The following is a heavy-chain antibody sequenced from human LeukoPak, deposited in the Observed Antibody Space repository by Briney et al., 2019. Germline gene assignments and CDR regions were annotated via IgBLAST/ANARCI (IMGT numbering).Heavy chain of an antibody. Sequence: SETLSLTCTVSAGSISSYYWSWIRQPAGKGLEWIGRIYTSGSTNYNPSLKSRVTMSVDTSKNQFSLKLSSVTAADTAVYYCARDRNCSGGSCYANWFDPWGQGTLVTVSS. V-gene: IGHV4-4*07. CDR2: IYTSGST. J-gene: IGHJ5*02. D-gene: IGHD2-15*01. CDR1: AGSISSYY. CDR3: ARDRNCSGGSCYANWFDP.